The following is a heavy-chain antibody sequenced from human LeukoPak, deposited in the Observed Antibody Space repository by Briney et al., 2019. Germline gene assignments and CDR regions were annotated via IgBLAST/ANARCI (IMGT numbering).Heavy chain of an antibody. CDR2: INSDGSAT. CDR1: GFTLSTYW. V-gene: IGHV3-74*01. D-gene: IGHD2-15*01. J-gene: IGHJ4*02. Sequence: GGSLRLSCVASGFTLSTYWMHWVRQAPGKGLVWVSRINSDGSATSYADSVMVRFTISRDSAKNTLYLQMKSLRPEDTAVYYCARGNKWSFDSWGQGALVTVSS. CDR3: ARGNKWSFDS.